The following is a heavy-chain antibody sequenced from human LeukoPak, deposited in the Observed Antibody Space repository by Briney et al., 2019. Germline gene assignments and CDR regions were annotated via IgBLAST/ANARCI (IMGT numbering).Heavy chain of an antibody. CDR3: ARYLQYNWFDP. V-gene: IGHV3-7*01. Sequence: GGSLRLSCATSAFTFRSDWMTWVRQAPGKGLEWVANINHDGSKKHYVDSVKGRFTISRDNTENSLFLQLNSLRAEDTAMYYCARYLQYNWFDPWGQGTLVTVSS. CDR2: INHDGSKK. J-gene: IGHJ5*02. CDR1: AFTFRSDW.